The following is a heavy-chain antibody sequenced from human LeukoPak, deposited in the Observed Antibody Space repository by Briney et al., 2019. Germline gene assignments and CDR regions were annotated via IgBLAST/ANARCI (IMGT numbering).Heavy chain of an antibody. CDR2: IYYTGST. J-gene: IGHJ4*02. Sequence: SETLSLTCAVSGGSVSSGSYYWTWIRQPPGKGLEWIGCIYYTGSTNYNPSLKSRVTISADTSKNQSSLKLSSVTAADTAVYYCARDEYYYDSRGYSYYFDYWGQGTLVTVSS. V-gene: IGHV4-61*01. CDR3: ARDEYYYDSRGYSYYFDY. D-gene: IGHD3-22*01. CDR1: GGSVSSGSYY.